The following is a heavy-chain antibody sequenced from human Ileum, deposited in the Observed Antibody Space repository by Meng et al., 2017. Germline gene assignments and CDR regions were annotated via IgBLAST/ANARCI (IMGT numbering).Heavy chain of an antibody. CDR1: GDSIRNGNW. CDR2: IYESGTT. J-gene: IGHJ4*02. D-gene: IGHD1-14*01. V-gene: IGHV4-4*02. Sequence: QVQLQEAGPGLVKPSETLSLSCAVSGDSIRNGNWWSWVRQPPGKGLEWIGEIYESGTTNYNPSLKSRVTISVDKSKNEFSLKLSSVTAADTALYYCARVSYNKGPPKFDSWGQGTLVTVSS. CDR3: ARVSYNKGPPKFDS.